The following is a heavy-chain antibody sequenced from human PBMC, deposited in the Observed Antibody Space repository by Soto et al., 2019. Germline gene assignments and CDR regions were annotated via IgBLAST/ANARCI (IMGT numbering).Heavy chain of an antibody. J-gene: IGHJ4*02. D-gene: IGHD6-19*01. CDR2: ISGSGGST. Sequence: EVQLLESGGGLVQPGGSLRLSCAASGFTFSSYAMSWVRQAPGKGLEWVSAISGSGGSTYYADSVKGRFTISRDNSKNTRYLQMNSLRAEDTAVYYCAKSGYSSGWLYYFDYWGQGTLVTVSS. CDR3: AKSGYSSGWLYYFDY. CDR1: GFTFSSYA. V-gene: IGHV3-23*01.